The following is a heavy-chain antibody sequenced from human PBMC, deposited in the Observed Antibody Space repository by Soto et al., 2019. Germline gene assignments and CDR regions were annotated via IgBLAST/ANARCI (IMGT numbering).Heavy chain of an antibody. CDR2: MNPNSGNT. V-gene: IGHV1-8*01. CDR3: ARDLAAPVDY. Sequence: QVQLVQSGAEVKKPGASVKVSCKASGYTFTSYDIHWVRPATGEGLEWRGWMNPNSGNTSYAQKFQGRDTMTRNTSTSTAYMELRSLRSADTAVYYCARDLAAPVDYWGQGTLVTVSS. D-gene: IGHD6-13*01. J-gene: IGHJ4*02. CDR1: GYTFTSYD.